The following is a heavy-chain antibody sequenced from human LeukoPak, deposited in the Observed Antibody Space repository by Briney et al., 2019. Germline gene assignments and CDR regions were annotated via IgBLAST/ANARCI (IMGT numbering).Heavy chain of an antibody. CDR2: ISGSGGST. J-gene: IGHJ4*02. V-gene: IGHV3-23*01. D-gene: IGHD3-3*01. CDR1: GVTFSSYA. CDR3: AKVRITGDERYFDY. Sequence: AGGSLRLSCAASGVTFSSYAMYWVRQAPGKGLEWVSAISGSGGSTYYADSVKGRFTISRDNSKNTLYLQMNSLRAEDTAVYYCAKVRITGDERYFDYWGQGTLVTVSS.